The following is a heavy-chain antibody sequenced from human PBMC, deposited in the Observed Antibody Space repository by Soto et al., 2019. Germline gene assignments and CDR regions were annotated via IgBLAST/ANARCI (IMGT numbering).Heavy chain of an antibody. CDR3: ARALGVALIAIFDS. J-gene: IGHJ4*02. CDR2: INWEGNSV. Sequence: GGSLRLSCAASGFIFADYAMHWVRQAPGKGLEWVSGINWEGNSVDHADSVKGRFTISRDNAKSSLYLQMNSLTAEDTAFYYCARALGVALIAIFDSWGQGTLVTVSS. D-gene: IGHD2-21*01. V-gene: IGHV3-9*01. CDR1: GFIFADYA.